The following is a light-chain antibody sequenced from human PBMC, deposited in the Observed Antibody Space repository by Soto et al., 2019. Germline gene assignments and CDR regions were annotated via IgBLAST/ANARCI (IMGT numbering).Light chain of an antibody. CDR2: EVS. Sequence: QSALTQPASVSGSPGQSITLSCTGTSSDVGGYDYVSWYQQHPGKAPKLIISEVSNRPSGVSNRFSGSKSGNTASLTISGLQAEDEADYYCATWDGSLPAEVFGGGTKLTVL. V-gene: IGLV2-14*01. CDR1: SSDVGGYDY. J-gene: IGLJ2*01. CDR3: ATWDGSLPAEV.